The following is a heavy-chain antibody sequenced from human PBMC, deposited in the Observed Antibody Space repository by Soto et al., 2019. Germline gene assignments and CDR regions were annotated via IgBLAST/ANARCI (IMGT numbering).Heavy chain of an antibody. CDR3: ARAGSPSYSGSYYVWTRPLDY. V-gene: IGHV4-31*03. CDR2: IYHSGTT. J-gene: IGHJ4*02. Sequence: PSETLSLTCTVSGGSISSGGYYWSWIRQHPGKGLEWIGYIYHSGTTYYNPSLKSRVTISVDTSKNQFSLKLTSVTAADTAVYYCARAGSPSYSGSYYVWTRPLDYWGQGTLVTVSS. CDR1: GGSISSGGYY. D-gene: IGHD1-26*01.